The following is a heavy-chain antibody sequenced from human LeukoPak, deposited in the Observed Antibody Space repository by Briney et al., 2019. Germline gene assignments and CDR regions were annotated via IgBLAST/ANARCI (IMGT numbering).Heavy chain of an antibody. J-gene: IGHJ4*02. V-gene: IGHV4-39*07. CDR3: ARRLAAYYYGSGRRGSMDY. CDR1: GDSISRSSDY. Sequence: PWETLSLTCTVSGDSISRSSDYWGWIRQPPGKEPEWIGSVYYIGSTFYNPSLKSRLTISIDTSKNQFSLKLSSVTAADTAVYYCARRLAAYYYGSGRRGSMDYWGQGTLVTVSS. D-gene: IGHD3-10*01. CDR2: VYYIGST.